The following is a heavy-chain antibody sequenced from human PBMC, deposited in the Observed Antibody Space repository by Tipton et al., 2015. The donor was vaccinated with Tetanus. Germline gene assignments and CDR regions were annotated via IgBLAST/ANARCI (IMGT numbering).Heavy chain of an antibody. Sequence: TLSLTCTVSGGSISSPYCYWGWVRQPPGKGLEWIGTIYSGGSTYYNPSLKSRVTISVDTSKNQFSLKLSSVTAADTAVYYCARPPLGYCGGGNCFAWFDCWGQGALVTVSS. CDR3: ARPPLGYCGGGNCFAWFDC. CDR1: GGSISSPYCY. V-gene: IGHV4-39*01. J-gene: IGHJ4*02. CDR2: IYSGGST. D-gene: IGHD2-15*01.